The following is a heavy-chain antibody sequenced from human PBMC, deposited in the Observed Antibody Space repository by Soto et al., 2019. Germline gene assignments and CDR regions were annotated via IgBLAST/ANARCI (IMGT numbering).Heavy chain of an antibody. V-gene: IGHV3-9*01. CDR1: WFTFFEYS. CDR2: ISWNSGSI. CDR3: AKLEDIVATIGAFDI. D-gene: IGHD5-12*01. Sequence: SGGCPKLSCAAPWFTFFEYSLHWGRQAPGKGLEWVSGISWNSGSIGYADSVKGRFTISRDNAKNSLYLQMNSLRAEDTALYYCAKLEDIVATIGAFDIWGQGTMVTVSS. J-gene: IGHJ3*02.